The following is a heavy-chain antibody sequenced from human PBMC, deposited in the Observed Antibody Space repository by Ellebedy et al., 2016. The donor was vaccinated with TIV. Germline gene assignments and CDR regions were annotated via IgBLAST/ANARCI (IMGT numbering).Heavy chain of an antibody. J-gene: IGHJ4*02. CDR2: IYSSGST. Sequence: GESLKISCAASGFTVSSNYMSWVRQAPGKGLEWVSIIYSSGSTYYADSVKGRFTISRDNSKNTLYLQMNSLRAEDTAVYYCARDLYSSSSIDYWGQGTLVTVSS. V-gene: IGHV3-66*01. CDR1: GFTVSSNY. D-gene: IGHD6-6*01. CDR3: ARDLYSSSSIDY.